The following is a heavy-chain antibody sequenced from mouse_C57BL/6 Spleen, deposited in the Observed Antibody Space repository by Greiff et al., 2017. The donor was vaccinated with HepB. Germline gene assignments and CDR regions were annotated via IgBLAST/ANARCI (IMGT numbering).Heavy chain of an antibody. CDR2: ISSGGDYI. V-gene: IGHV5-9-1*02. D-gene: IGHD4-1*02. J-gene: IGHJ2*01. CDR3: TRKGNWAPFDY. Sequence: EVNVVESGEGLVKPGGSLKLSCAASGFTFSSYAMSWVRQTPEKRLEWVAYISSGGDYIYYADTVKGRFTISRDNARNTLYLQMSSLKSEDTAMYYCTRKGNWAPFDYWGQGTTLTVSS. CDR1: GFTFSSYA.